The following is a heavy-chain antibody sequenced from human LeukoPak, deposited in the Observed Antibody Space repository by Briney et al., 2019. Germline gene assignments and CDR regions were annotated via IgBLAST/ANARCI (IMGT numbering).Heavy chain of an antibody. D-gene: IGHD6-19*01. CDR2: IHTSGST. V-gene: IGHV4-4*07. CDR1: GGPISSYY. Sequence: SETLSLTCTVSGGPISSYYWSWIRQPAGKGLEWIGRIHTSGSTNYNPSLKSRVTMSGDTSKNLFSLRLTSVTAADTAIYYCARDEGSGWYAYWGQGTLVTVSS. CDR3: ARDEGSGWYAY. J-gene: IGHJ4*02.